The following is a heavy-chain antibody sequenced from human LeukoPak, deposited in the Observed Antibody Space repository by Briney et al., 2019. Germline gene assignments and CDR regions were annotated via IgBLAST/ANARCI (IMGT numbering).Heavy chain of an antibody. Sequence: GGSLRLSCAASGFTFSSYWRHWFRQAPGKGLVWFYRINSDGSSTSYADSVKGRFTISRDNAKNTLYLQMNSLRAEDTAVYYCARDCSSTSCYLDYWGQGTLVTVSS. CDR3: ARDCSSTSCYLDY. D-gene: IGHD2-2*01. J-gene: IGHJ4*02. V-gene: IGHV3-74*01. CDR1: GFTFSSYW. CDR2: INSDGSST.